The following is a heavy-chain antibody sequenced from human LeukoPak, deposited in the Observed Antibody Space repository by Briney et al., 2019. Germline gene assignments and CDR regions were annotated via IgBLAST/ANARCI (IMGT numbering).Heavy chain of an antibody. Sequence: RGSLRLSCAASGFTFSSFWMSWVRQAPGKRLEWVANIKQDGSVKYYVDSVKGRFTISRDNAKNSLYLQLNSLRAEDTAVYYCAKESRIAAAGTDYWGQGTLVTVSS. J-gene: IGHJ4*02. V-gene: IGHV3-7*01. D-gene: IGHD6-13*01. CDR2: IKQDGSVK. CDR3: AKESRIAAAGTDY. CDR1: GFTFSSFW.